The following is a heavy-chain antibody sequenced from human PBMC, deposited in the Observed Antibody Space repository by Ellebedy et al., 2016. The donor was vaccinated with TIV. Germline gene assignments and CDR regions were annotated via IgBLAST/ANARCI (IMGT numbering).Heavy chain of an antibody. Sequence: GGSLRLSXAASGFTFSSYAMSWVRQAPGKGLEWVSAISGSGGSTYYADSVKGRFTISRDNSKNTLYLQMNSLRAEDTAVYYCAKSMNSSSWYGNRFVPQPLYWGQGTLVTVSS. J-gene: IGHJ4*02. CDR2: ISGSGGST. CDR1: GFTFSSYA. CDR3: AKSMNSSSWYGNRFVPQPLY. V-gene: IGHV3-23*01. D-gene: IGHD6-13*01.